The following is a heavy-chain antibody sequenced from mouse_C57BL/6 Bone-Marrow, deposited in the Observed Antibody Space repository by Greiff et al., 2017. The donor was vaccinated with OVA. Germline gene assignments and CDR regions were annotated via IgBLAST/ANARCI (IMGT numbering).Heavy chain of an antibody. CDR2: IYPRSGNT. CDR1: GYTFTSYG. D-gene: IGHD1-1*01. J-gene: IGHJ1*03. Sequence: QVQLQQSGAELARPGASVKLSCKASGYTFTSYGISWVKQRTGQGLEWIGEIYPRSGNTYYNEKFKGKATLTADKSSSTAYMELRSLTSEDSAVYFCARCDYHGDWYFDVWGTGTTVTVSS. CDR3: ARCDYHGDWYFDV. V-gene: IGHV1-81*01.